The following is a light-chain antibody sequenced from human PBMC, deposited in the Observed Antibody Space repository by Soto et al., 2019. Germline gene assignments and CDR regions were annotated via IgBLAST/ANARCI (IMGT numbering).Light chain of an antibody. CDR3: QKYNSAPVP. J-gene: IGKJ2*01. V-gene: IGKV1-27*01. Sequence: IQMTQSPSALSASVGDRVTITCRASQDISNYLAWSQQKPGKAPKLLIYAASTLQSGVPSRFSGSGSGTDFTLTISSLQPEDFATYYCQKYNSAPVPFGQGTKLEIK. CDR2: AAS. CDR1: QDISNY.